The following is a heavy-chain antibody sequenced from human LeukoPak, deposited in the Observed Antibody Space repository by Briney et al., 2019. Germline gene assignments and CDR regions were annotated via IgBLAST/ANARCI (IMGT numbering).Heavy chain of an antibody. CDR3: ARASMVRTEYYFDY. J-gene: IGHJ4*02. D-gene: IGHD3-10*01. CDR2: INHSGST. Sequence: SETLSLTCAVYGGSFSGYYWSWIRQPPGKGLEWIGEINHSGSTNYNPSLKSRVTISVDTSKNQFSLKLSSVTAADTAVYYCARASMVRTEYYFDYWGQGTLVTVSS. V-gene: IGHV4-34*01. CDR1: GGSFSGYY.